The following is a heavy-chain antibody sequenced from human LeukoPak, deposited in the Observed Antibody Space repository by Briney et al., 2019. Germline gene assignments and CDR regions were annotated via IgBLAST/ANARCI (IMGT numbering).Heavy chain of an antibody. CDR1: GYIFTNYW. CDR3: ARHGYDSRPLRGSFYHYMDV. Sequence: GESLKISCQGSGYIFTNYWIAWVRQMPGKGLKWMGIIYLGDSDNRYSPSFQGQVTISADKSISTAYLQWSSLKASDTAMYYCARHGYDSRPLRGSFYHYMDVWGKGTTVTVSS. V-gene: IGHV5-51*01. J-gene: IGHJ6*03. D-gene: IGHD2-2*03. CDR2: IYLGDSDN.